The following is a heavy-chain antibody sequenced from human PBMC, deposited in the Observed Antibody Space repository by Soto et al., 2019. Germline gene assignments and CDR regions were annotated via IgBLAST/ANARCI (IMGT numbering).Heavy chain of an antibody. V-gene: IGHV1-8*02. D-gene: IGHD3-10*01. CDR2: MNPNSGNT. CDR1: GYTFNNYD. Sequence: ASVKVSCKASGYTFNNYDIHWVRQAPGHGLAWMGWMNPNSGNTGDAQNFRGRVTMAQNTAIGTAYMELSSLRSDDTATYYCTRAYGAETFDFWGQGTRVTVSS. CDR3: TRAYGAETFDF. J-gene: IGHJ5*01.